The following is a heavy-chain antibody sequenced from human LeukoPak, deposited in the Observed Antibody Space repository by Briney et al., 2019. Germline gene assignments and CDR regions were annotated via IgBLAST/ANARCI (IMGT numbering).Heavy chain of an antibody. CDR2: ISGSGGST. CDR1: GFTFAIYA. CDR3: AKTMSRGLRLGELSFDY. D-gene: IGHD3-16*02. Sequence: PGGSLRLSCAASGFTFAIYAMRWVRQAPGKGLEWVSAISGSGGSTYYADSVKGRFTISRDNSKNTLYLQMNSLRAEDTAVYYCAKTMSRGLRLGELSFDYWGQGTLVTVSS. V-gene: IGHV3-23*01. J-gene: IGHJ4*02.